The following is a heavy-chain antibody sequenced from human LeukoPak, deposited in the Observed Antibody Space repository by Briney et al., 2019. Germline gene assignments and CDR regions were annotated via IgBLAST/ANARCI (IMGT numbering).Heavy chain of an antibody. D-gene: IGHD2-8*01. Sequence: GGSLRLSCAASGFTFSSYAMHWVRQAPGKGLEWVAVISYDGSNKYYADSVKGRFTISRGNSKNTLYLQMNSLRAEDTAVYYCAKTMVYATLDYWGQGTLVTVSS. V-gene: IGHV3-30-3*01. CDR2: ISYDGSNK. J-gene: IGHJ4*02. CDR1: GFTFSSYA. CDR3: AKTMVYATLDY.